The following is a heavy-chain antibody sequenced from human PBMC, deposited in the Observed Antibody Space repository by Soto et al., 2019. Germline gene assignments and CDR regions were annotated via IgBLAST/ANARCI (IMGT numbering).Heavy chain of an antibody. V-gene: IGHV3-30-3*01. Sequence: GGSLRLSCAASGFTFSSYAMHGVRQAPGKGLEWVAVISYDGSNKYYADSVKGRFTISRDNSKNTLYLQMNSLRAEDTAVYYCAREGGPLYSYGYFDYWGQGTLVTVSS. J-gene: IGHJ4*02. D-gene: IGHD5-18*01. CDR2: ISYDGSNK. CDR3: AREGGPLYSYGYFDY. CDR1: GFTFSSYA.